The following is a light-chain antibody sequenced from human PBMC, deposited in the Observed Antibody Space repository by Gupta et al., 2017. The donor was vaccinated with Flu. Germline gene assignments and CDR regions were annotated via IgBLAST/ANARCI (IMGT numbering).Light chain of an antibody. CDR3: QQEDHRPLT. J-gene: IGKJ4*01. V-gene: IGKV1-33*01. Sequence: ILLTQSPSSLSASVGDRVTITCQATQDITNFLNWYQQKPGKAPKLLIFDASNLGTGVPSRFSGSGSGTHFTFTINNLQPEEIATYYCQQEDHRPLTFGGGTKVEIK. CDR1: QDITNF. CDR2: DAS.